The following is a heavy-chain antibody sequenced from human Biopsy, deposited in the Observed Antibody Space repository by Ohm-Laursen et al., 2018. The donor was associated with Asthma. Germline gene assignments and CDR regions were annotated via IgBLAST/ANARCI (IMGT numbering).Heavy chain of an antibody. D-gene: IGHD6-13*01. CDR3: VRGSSSWHHGPFHYYYGLDV. J-gene: IGHJ6*02. Sequence: GTLSLTCSVSGDSFTYPGYYWGWIRQPPGKGLEWIGSIYYSGTTYYNPSPESRVTVSADTSKNQFSLKLTSVTAADTAVYYCVRGSSSWHHGPFHYYYGLDVWGQGTTATVSS. CDR1: GDSFTYPGYY. V-gene: IGHV4-39*01. CDR2: IYYSGTT.